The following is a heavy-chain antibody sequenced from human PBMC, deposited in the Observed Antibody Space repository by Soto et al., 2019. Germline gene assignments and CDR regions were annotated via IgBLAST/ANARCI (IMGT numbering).Heavy chain of an antibody. Sequence: KPSETISLTCTVSGASISSSNYYWGWISQPPGRGLEWIGTMYYSGRTYYNPSLKSRVTTSVDTSKNQFSLKLSAVTATDTAVYYCARHGNTVTTGYYYGMDVWGQGTTVTVSS. CDR3: ARHGNTVTTGYYYGMDV. J-gene: IGHJ6*02. V-gene: IGHV4-39*01. D-gene: IGHD4-17*01. CDR1: GASISSSNYY. CDR2: MYYSGRT.